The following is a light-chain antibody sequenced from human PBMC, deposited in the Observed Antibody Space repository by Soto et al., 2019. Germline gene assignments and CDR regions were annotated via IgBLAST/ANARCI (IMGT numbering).Light chain of an antibody. V-gene: IGLV1-51*01. CDR2: DNN. CDR1: SSNIGNNY. J-gene: IGLJ3*02. CDR3: GTWDSSLSAGV. Sequence: QAVVTQPPSVSTAPGQKVTISCSGSSSNIGNNYVSWYQQLPGTAPKLLIYDNNKRPSGIPDRFSGSKSGTSATLGITGLLTGDEAYYYCGTWDSSLSAGVFGGGTQLTVL.